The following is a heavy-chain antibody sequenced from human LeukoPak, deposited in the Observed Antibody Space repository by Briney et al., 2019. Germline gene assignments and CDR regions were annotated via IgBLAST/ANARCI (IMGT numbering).Heavy chain of an antibody. CDR3: AKDSGIAVAGTLRAFDT. D-gene: IGHD6-19*01. V-gene: IGHV3-30*18. J-gene: IGHJ3*02. Sequence: GRSLRLSCAASGFTFSSYGMHWVRQAPGKGLEWVAVISYDGSNKYFADSVKGRFTISRDNSKNTLYLQMNSLRAEDTAVYYCAKDSGIAVAGTLRAFDTWGQGTMVTVSS. CDR1: GFTFSSYG. CDR2: ISYDGSNK.